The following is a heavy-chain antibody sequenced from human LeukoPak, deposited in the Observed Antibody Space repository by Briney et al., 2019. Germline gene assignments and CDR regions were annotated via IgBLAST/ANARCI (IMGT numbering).Heavy chain of an antibody. CDR2: ISWNSGSI. Sequence: GRSLRLSCAASGCTFDDYAMHWVRQAPGKGLEWVSGISWNSGSIGYADSVKGRFTISRDNAKNSLYLQMNSLRAEDTALYYCAKDIYSSSPYGMDVWGQGTTVTVSS. CDR3: AKDIYSSSPYGMDV. V-gene: IGHV3-9*01. D-gene: IGHD6-13*01. J-gene: IGHJ6*02. CDR1: GCTFDDYA.